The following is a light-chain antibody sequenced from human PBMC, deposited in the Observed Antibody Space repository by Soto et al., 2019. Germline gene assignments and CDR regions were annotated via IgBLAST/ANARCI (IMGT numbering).Light chain of an antibody. J-gene: IGKJ1*01. CDR1: QSISDW. Sequence: DIQLTQSPSTLPAYVGDRVNITCRASQSISDWLAWDQQKAGKAPNLLVYKASSLETGVPSRFSGSGSGTDFTLTINSLQPEDFATYYCQQYNSQWTFGPGTKVDIK. CDR2: KAS. V-gene: IGKV1-5*03. CDR3: QQYNSQWT.